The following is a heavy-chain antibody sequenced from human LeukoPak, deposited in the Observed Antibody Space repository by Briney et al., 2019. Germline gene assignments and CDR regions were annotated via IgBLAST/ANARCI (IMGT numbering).Heavy chain of an antibody. CDR3: ARETYYDFSIGNLHYFDY. D-gene: IGHD3-3*01. CDR1: SDSISNYQ. Sequence: PSETLSLTCTVSSDSISNYQWNWIRQPAGKGLEWLGRIYASGSTNYNPSLKRRVTMSVDTPKNQFSLKVTSVTAADTAVYYCARETYYDFSIGNLHYFDYWGQGALVTVSS. CDR2: IYASGST. V-gene: IGHV4-4*07. J-gene: IGHJ4*02.